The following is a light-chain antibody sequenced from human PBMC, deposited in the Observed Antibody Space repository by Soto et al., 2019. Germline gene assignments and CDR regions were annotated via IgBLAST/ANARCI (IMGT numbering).Light chain of an antibody. Sequence: EIVLTQSPATLSLSPGERATLSCRASQSVSSSYLAWYQQKPGQAPRLLIYGASSRATGIPDRFSGSGSGTDFTLTISRLEPEDFATYYCQQYNSYWTFGQGTKVDIK. V-gene: IGKV3-20*01. CDR3: QQYNSYWT. CDR2: GAS. CDR1: QSVSSSY. J-gene: IGKJ1*01.